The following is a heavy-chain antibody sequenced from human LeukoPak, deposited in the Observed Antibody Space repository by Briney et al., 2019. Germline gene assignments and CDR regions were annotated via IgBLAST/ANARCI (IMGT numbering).Heavy chain of an antibody. CDR2: IYTSGGT. D-gene: IGHD3-22*01. Sequence: SETLSLTCTVSGGSISSYYWSWIRQPAGKGLEWIGRIYTSGGTNYNPSLKSRVTMSVDTSKNQFSLKLSSVTAADTAVYYCARENDSSGYYLDYFDYWGQGTLVTVSS. CDR3: ARENDSSGYYLDYFDY. V-gene: IGHV4-4*07. CDR1: GGSISSYY. J-gene: IGHJ4*02.